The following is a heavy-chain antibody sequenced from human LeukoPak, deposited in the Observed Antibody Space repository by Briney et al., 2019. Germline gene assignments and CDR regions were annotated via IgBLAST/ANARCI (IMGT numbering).Heavy chain of an antibody. V-gene: IGHV4-34*01. CDR2: INHSGST. D-gene: IGHD2-15*01. CDR3: ARDGDNCSGGSCYLS. Sequence: SETLSLTCAVYGGSFSGYYWSWIRQPPGKGLEWIGEINHSGSTNYHPSLKSRVTISVDTSKNQFSLKLSSVTAADTAVYYCARDGDNCSGGSCYLSWGQGTLVTVSS. CDR1: GGSFSGYY. J-gene: IGHJ4*02.